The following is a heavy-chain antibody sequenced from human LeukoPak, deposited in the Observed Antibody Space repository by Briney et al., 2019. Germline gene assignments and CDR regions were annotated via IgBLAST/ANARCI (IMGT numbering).Heavy chain of an antibody. V-gene: IGHV3-11*06. D-gene: IGHD6-13*01. CDR3: ASGKGSSRSLDY. CDR1: GFIFSDYY. CDR2: ISSSSSYI. J-gene: IGHJ4*02. Sequence: GGSLRLSCPASGFIFSDYYMSWIRQAPGKGLEWVSYISSSSSYINYADSVKGRFTISRDNAKNSLYLQMNSLRADDTAVYYCASGKGSSRSLDYWGQGTLVTVSS.